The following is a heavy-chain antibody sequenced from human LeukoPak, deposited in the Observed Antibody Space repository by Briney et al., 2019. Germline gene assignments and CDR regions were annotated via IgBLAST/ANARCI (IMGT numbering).Heavy chain of an antibody. CDR2: ISSSSSHI. V-gene: IGHV3-21*01. Sequence: GGSLRLSCAASGFTFSSYSMNWVRQAPGKGLEWVSSISSSSSHIYYADSVKGRFTISRDNAKNSLYLQMNSLRAEDTAVYYGVVYAMGSSGWGQGTLVTVSS. J-gene: IGHJ4*02. CDR1: GFTFSSYS. CDR3: VVYAMGSSG. D-gene: IGHD2-8*02.